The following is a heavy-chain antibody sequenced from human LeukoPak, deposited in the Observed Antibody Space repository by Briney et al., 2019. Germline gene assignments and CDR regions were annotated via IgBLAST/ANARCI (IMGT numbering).Heavy chain of an antibody. CDR1: GFTFSNAW. D-gene: IGHD6-19*01. J-gene: IGHJ4*02. Sequence: GGSLRLSCAASGFTFSNAWMSWVRQAPGKGLEWVGRIKSKTDGGTTDYAAPVKGRFTIPRDDSKNTLYLQMNSLKTEDTAVYYCSTEYGYSSGQIDHWGQGTLVIVSS. CDR3: STEYGYSSGQIDH. CDR2: IKSKTDGGTT. V-gene: IGHV3-15*01.